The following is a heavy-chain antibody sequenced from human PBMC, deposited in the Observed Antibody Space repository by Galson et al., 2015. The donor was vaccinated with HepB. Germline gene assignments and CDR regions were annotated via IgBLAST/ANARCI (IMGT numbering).Heavy chain of an antibody. J-gene: IGHJ6*02. CDR1: GFTFSSYG. Sequence: SLRLSCAASGFTFSSYGMHWVRQAPGKGLEWVAVIWYDGSNKYYADSVKGRFTISRDNSKNTLYLQMNSLRAEDTAVYYCARDSALNYPVYGMDVWGQGTTVTVSS. V-gene: IGHV3-33*01. CDR2: IWYDGSNK. D-gene: IGHD1-7*01. CDR3: ARDSALNYPVYGMDV.